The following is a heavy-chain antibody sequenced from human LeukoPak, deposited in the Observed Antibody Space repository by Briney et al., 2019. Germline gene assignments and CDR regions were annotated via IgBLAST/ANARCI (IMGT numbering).Heavy chain of an antibody. CDR1: GGSFSGYC. J-gene: IGHJ4*02. CDR3: AGHLRYLDY. D-gene: IGHD3-9*01. Sequence: TSETLSFTCAVYGGSFSGYCWSWLRQPPGKGLEWIGQINHSGSTDYNPSLKSRVTISVDTSKNQFSLKLSSVTAADTAVYYCAGHLRYLDYWGQGTLVTVSS. V-gene: IGHV4-34*01. CDR2: INHSGST.